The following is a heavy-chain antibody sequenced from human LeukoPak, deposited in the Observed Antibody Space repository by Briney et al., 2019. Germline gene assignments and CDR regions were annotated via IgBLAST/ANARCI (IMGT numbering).Heavy chain of an antibody. V-gene: IGHV1-18*01. CDR3: ARGGPFPSGSSSREYYLDY. CDR1: GYDFINYG. D-gene: IGHD6-6*01. CDR2: RSIYNGNT. Sequence: WASVKVSCKASGYDFINYGISWVRQAPGQGLEWMGWRSIYNGNTDYKLQGRVSMTTDTSTSTAYMEVKSLRSDDTGVYYCARGGPFPSGSSSREYYLDYWGQGTLVTVSS. J-gene: IGHJ4*02.